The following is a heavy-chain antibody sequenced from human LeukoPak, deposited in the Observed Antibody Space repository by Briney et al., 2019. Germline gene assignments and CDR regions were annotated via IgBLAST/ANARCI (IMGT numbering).Heavy chain of an antibody. CDR1: GFTSSNAW. CDR3: TSRTIFGVVIVDY. D-gene: IGHD3-3*01. CDR2: IKSKTDGGTT. V-gene: IGHV3-15*01. Sequence: GGSLRLSCAASGFTSSNAWMSWVRQAPGKGLEWVGRIKSKTDGGTTDYAAPVKGRFTISRDDSKNTLYLQMNSLKTEDTAVYYCTSRTIFGVVIVDYWGQGTLVTVSS. J-gene: IGHJ4*02.